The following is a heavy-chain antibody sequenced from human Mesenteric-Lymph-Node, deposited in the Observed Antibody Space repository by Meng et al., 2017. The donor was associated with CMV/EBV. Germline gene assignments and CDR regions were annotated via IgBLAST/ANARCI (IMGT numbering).Heavy chain of an antibody. V-gene: IGHV4-39*07. J-gene: IGHJ5*02. CDR3: ARNSWPSPDFWSGYSSFWFDP. D-gene: IGHD3-3*01. Sequence: SETLSLTCTVSGGSIYTSTYHWGWIRQPPGKALEWIGSIYYNGGTYYNPSLKSRVTVSLGTSENQFSLRLTSVTAADTALYYCARNSWPSPDFWSGYSSFWFDPWGPGTLVTVSS. CDR1: GGSIYTSTYH. CDR2: IYYNGGT.